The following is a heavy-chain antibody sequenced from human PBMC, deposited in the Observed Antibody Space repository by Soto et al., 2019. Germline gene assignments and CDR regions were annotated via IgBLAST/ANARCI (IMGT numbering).Heavy chain of an antibody. V-gene: IGHV3-53*01. CDR1: GFTVSSNY. CDR3: AYSSSSPDAFDI. Sequence: ESLRLSCAASGFTVSSNYMSWVRQAPGKGLEWVSVIYSGGSTYYADSVKGRFTISRDNSKNTLYLQMNSLRAEDTAVYYCAYSSSSPDAFDIWGQGTMVTVSS. D-gene: IGHD6-6*01. J-gene: IGHJ3*02. CDR2: IYSGGST.